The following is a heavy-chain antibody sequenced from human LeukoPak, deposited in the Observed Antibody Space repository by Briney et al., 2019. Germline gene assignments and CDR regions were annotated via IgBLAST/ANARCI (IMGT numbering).Heavy chain of an antibody. Sequence: ASVKVSCKASGYTFTTYAMNWVRQAPGQGLEWMGWINPNSGGTNYAQKFQGRVTMTRDTSISTAYMELSRLRSDDTAVYYCARVHSGYNEPSLFDYWGQGTLVTVSS. J-gene: IGHJ4*02. CDR1: GYTFTTYA. V-gene: IGHV1-2*02. CDR3: ARVHSGYNEPSLFDY. D-gene: IGHD5-18*01. CDR2: INPNSGGT.